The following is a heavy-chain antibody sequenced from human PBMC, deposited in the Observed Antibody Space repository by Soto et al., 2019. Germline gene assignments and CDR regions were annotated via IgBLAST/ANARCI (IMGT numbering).Heavy chain of an antibody. Sequence: PSETLSLTCAVYGGSFSGYYWTWIRQPPGTGLEWIGEINHSGSTNYNPSLKSRVTISVDTSKNQFSLKLSSVTAADTAVYYCARSRTTVTPSGFQHWGQGTLVTVSS. D-gene: IGHD4-17*01. V-gene: IGHV4-34*01. J-gene: IGHJ1*01. CDR1: GGSFSGYY. CDR3: ARSRTTVTPSGFQH. CDR2: INHSGST.